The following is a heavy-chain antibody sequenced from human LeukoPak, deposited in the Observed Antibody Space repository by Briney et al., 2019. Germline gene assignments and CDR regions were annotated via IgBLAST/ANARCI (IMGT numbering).Heavy chain of an antibody. CDR3: ARPGVGSGRYGAFDI. D-gene: IGHD5-18*01. V-gene: IGHV4-39*01. Sequence: PSETLSLTCTVSGGSVSSSYYWGWIRQPPGKGLEWIGSICSGGNTCYNPSLQSRVTISADSSKNHFFLQLTSATAADTAVYYCARPGVGSGRYGAFDIWGQGTMVTVSS. J-gene: IGHJ3*02. CDR2: ICSGGNT. CDR1: GGSVSSSYY.